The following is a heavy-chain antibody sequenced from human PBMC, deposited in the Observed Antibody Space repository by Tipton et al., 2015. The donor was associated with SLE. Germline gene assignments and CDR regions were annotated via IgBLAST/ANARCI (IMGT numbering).Heavy chain of an antibody. CDR1: GFTFSSYW. CDR2: IKQDGSEK. D-gene: IGHD1-26*01. Sequence: GSLRLSCAASGFTFSSYWMSWVRQAPGKGLEWVANIKQDGSEKYYVDSVKGRFTISRDNSKNTLYLQMNSLRAEDTAVYYCTTDELEVFRGARGEIPWGQGTLVTVSS. V-gene: IGHV3-7*01. CDR3: TTDELEVFRGARGEIP. J-gene: IGHJ4*02.